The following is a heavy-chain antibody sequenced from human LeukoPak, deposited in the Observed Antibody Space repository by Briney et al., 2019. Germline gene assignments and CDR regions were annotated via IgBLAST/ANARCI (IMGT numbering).Heavy chain of an antibody. CDR3: ARSTDYGSGSYYFYYFDY. CDR2: IYHSGST. J-gene: IGHJ4*02. Sequence: SQTLSLTCTVSGGSISSGGYYWSWIRQPPGKGLEWIGYIYHSGSTYYNPSLKSRVTISVDTSKNQFSLKLSSVTAADTAVYYCARSTDYGSGSYYFYYFDYWGQGTLVTVSS. CDR1: GGSISSGGYY. V-gene: IGHV4-30-2*01. D-gene: IGHD3-10*01.